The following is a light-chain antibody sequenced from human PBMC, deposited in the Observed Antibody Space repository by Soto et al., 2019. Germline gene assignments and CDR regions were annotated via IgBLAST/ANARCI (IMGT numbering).Light chain of an antibody. CDR1: SNNFGAYNL. CDR3: SSYTSSSTYV. Sequence: QSALTQPRSVSGSPGQSVTISCTGTSNNFGAYNLVSWYQHYPGKAPKLILYYISERPSGVSNRFSGSKSGNTASLTISGLQAEDEADYYCSSYTSSSTYVFGTGTKLTVL. CDR2: YIS. V-gene: IGLV2-14*02. J-gene: IGLJ1*01.